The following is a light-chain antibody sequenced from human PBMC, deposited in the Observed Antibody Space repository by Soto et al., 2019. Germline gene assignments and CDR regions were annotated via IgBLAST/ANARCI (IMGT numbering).Light chain of an antibody. CDR1: QSLSSY. V-gene: IGKV1-39*01. CDR3: QQSYSSPSIT. Sequence: DIQMTQSPSSLSASVGERVTITCRASQSLSSYLNWYQQKPGKAPKLLIYAASNLQSGVPSRFSGSRSGTDFTLTISSLQPEDVATYYCQQSYSSPSITFGQGTKLEIK. J-gene: IGKJ2*01. CDR2: AAS.